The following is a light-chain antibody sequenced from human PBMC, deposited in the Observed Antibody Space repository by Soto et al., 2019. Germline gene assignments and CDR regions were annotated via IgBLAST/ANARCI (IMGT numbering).Light chain of an antibody. V-gene: IGLV4-69*01. CDR3: QTWSTGIRV. Sequence: QPVLTQSPSASASLGASVNLTCTLSSLQSSYAVAWHQQQPEKGPRYLMKLNSDGSHSKGDGIPDRLSGSSSGTERYLTISSLQSEDEADYYCQTWSTGIRVFGGGTKLTVL. CDR2: LNSDGSH. J-gene: IGLJ3*02. CDR1: SLQSSYA.